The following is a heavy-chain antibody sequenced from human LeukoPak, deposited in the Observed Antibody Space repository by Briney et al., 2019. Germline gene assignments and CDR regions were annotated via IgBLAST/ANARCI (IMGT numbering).Heavy chain of an antibody. D-gene: IGHD3-3*01. V-gene: IGHV4-61*02. CDR3: ARDRVTIFGVVPYDY. Sequence: SQTLSLTCTVSGGSISSGSYYWSWIRQPAGKGLEWIGRIYTSGSTNYNPSLKIRVTISVDTSKNQFSLKLSSVTAADTAVYYCARDRVTIFGVVPYDYWGQGTLVTVSS. CDR2: IYTSGST. CDR1: GGSISSGSYY. J-gene: IGHJ4*02.